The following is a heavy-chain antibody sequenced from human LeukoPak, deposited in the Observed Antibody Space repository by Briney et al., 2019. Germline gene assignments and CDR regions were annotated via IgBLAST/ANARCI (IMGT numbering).Heavy chain of an antibody. CDR1: GYTFTSYG. CDR3: ARDSGYSYGYGMDV. V-gene: IGHV1-18*01. CDR2: ISAYNGNT. D-gene: IGHD5-18*01. Sequence: GDSVNVSCKASGYTFTSYGISWVRQAPGQGLEWMGWISAYNGNTNNTQKLQGRVTMTTDTSTSTGYMELRSLRSDDTVVYYCARDSGYSYGYGMDVWGQGTTVTVSS. J-gene: IGHJ6*02.